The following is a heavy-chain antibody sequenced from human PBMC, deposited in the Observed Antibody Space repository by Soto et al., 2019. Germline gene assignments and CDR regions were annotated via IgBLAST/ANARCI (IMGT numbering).Heavy chain of an antibody. D-gene: IGHD2-21*02. CDR2: IYSGETT. J-gene: IGHJ4*02. Sequence: GGCMRLSGAACGLNVKSDYMTVVRQTPGKGLEWVASIYSGETTYYADSVRGRFTISSDKSTNTLYFQLSSLRIEDTAVYYCTRDGRGLGRLSLFEYWGQGVLVTVSS. CDR3: TRDGRGLGRLSLFEY. V-gene: IGHV3-53*01. CDR1: GLNVKSDY.